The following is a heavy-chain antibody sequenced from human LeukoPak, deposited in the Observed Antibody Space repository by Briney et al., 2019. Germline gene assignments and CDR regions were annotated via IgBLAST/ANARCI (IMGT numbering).Heavy chain of an antibody. D-gene: IGHD2-2*01. CDR3: ARQYCSSASCSENWFDP. CDR1: GYTLTSYG. CDR2: ISAYNGNT. J-gene: IGHJ5*02. V-gene: IGHV1-18*01. Sequence: ASVKVSCKASGYTLTSYGISWVRQAPGQGLEWMGWISAYNGNTNYAQKLQGRVTMTTDTSTSTAYMELRSLRSDDTAVYYCARQYCSSASCSENWFDPWGQGTLVFVSS.